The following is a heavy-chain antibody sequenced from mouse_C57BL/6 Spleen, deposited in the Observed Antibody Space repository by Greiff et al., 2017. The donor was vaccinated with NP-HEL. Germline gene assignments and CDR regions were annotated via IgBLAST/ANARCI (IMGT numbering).Heavy chain of an antibody. CDR1: GYAFSSSW. CDR2: IYPGDGDT. D-gene: IGHD3-2*02. Sequence: VQLQQSGPELVKPGASVKISCKASGYAFSSSWMNWVKQRPGKGLEWIGRIYPGDGDTNYNGKFKGKATLTADKSSSTAYMQLSSLTSEDSAVYFCARADSSGYDAMDYWGQGTSVTVSS. V-gene: IGHV1-82*01. CDR3: ARADSSGYDAMDY. J-gene: IGHJ4*01.